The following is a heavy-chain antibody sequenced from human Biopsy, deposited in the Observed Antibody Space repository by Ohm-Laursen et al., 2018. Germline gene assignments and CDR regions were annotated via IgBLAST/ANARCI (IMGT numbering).Heavy chain of an antibody. CDR2: IYSSGST. D-gene: IGHD6-13*01. V-gene: IGHV4-4*07. CDR3: AREPRIAAVAYFDP. CDR1: GDSISNYY. J-gene: IGHJ5*02. Sequence: GTLSLTCTVSGDSISNYYWSWIRQPAGKGLERIGRIYSSGSTTYNPSLKSRVTMSVDTSKNQFSLILSSMTAADTAVYYCAREPRIAAVAYFDPWGQGTLVTVSS.